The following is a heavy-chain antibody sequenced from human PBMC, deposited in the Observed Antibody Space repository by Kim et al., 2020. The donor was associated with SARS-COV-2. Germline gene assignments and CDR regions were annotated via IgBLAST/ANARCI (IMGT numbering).Heavy chain of an antibody. D-gene: IGHD2-21*02. CDR1: GYTFTSYG. V-gene: IGHV1-18*01. CDR3: ARVLSVSGGDFGWFDP. Sequence: ASVKVSCKASGYTFTSYGISWVRQAPGQGLEWMGWISAYNGNTNYAQKLQGRVTMTTDTSTSTAYMELRSLRSDDTAVYYCARVLSVSGGDFGWFDPWGQGTLVTVSS. J-gene: IGHJ5*02. CDR2: ISAYNGNT.